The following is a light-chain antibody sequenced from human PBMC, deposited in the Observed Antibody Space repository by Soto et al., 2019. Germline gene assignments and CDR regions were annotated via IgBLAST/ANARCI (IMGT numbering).Light chain of an antibody. CDR2: GAS. CDR3: QQYKDWPPYT. V-gene: IGKV3-15*01. J-gene: IGKJ2*01. CDR1: QRISSN. Sequence: EILMTQSQATLSFSPGERATLSCRASQRISSNVAWYQQKPGQAPRLLIYGASTRATGVPARFSGGGSGTEFTLTISSLQSEAFAVYFCQQYKDWPPYTFGQGTKLEIK.